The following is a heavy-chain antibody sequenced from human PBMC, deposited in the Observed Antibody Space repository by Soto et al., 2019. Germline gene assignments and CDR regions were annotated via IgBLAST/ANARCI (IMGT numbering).Heavy chain of an antibody. Sequence: EVQLVQSGTEVKEPGESLRISCKASGFSFTSYWIGWVRQMPGKALEWMGIIYPSDSDIRYSPSFRGQVTISADKSVTTAYLQWRSLKASDTAMYYCARLLSGRDGYNYFDYWGQGTLLTVSS. J-gene: IGHJ4*02. CDR1: GFSFTSYW. CDR2: IYPSDSDI. V-gene: IGHV5-51*03. CDR3: ARLLSGRDGYNYFDY. D-gene: IGHD6-25*01.